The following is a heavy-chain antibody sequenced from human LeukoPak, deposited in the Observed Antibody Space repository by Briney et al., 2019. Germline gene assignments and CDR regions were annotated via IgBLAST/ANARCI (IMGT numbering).Heavy chain of an antibody. V-gene: IGHV3-7*03. CDR3: ARLGPASSGWPESFDY. CDR2: IKQDGSEE. Sequence: PRGSLRLSCAASGFTFSSYWMSWVRQAPGKGLEWVANIKQDGSEEHYVDSVKGRFTISRDNAKNSLDLQMNSLRVEDTAVYYCARLGPASSGWPESFDYWGQGTLVTVSS. D-gene: IGHD6-19*01. CDR1: GFTFSSYW. J-gene: IGHJ4*02.